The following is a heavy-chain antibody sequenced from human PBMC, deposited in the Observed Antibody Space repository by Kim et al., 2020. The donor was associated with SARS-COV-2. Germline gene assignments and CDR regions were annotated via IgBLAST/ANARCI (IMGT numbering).Heavy chain of an antibody. V-gene: IGHV4-59*01. CDR3: ARDWCGYAFDI. J-gene: IGHJ3*02. D-gene: IGHD3-3*01. Sequence: STNYNPTLRIRVTITVNTSKKQFSRRLSSVAAADTAVYYCARDWCGYAFDIWGQGTMVTVSS. CDR2: ST.